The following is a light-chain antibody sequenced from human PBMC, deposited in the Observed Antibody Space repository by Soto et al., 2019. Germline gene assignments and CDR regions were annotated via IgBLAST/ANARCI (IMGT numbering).Light chain of an antibody. CDR1: RSISTY. J-gene: IGKJ4*02. V-gene: IGKV3-11*01. Sequence: VLTQSPATLSLSPGERATLSCRASRSISTYLAWYQQKPGQAPRLLIYEALNRATGIPARFSGSGSGTDFTLTISSLEPEYFAVYYCQQRNNWPLTFGGGTKVEIK. CDR3: QQRNNWPLT. CDR2: EAL.